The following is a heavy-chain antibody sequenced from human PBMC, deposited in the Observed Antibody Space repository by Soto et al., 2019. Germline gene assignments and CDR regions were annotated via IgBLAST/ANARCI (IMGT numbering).Heavy chain of an antibody. V-gene: IGHV4-4*02. CDR2: IDQNGIT. CDR1: GDPISSSKW. CDR3: ARLNRDYYYYCMDV. Sequence: SETLSLTCAVSGDPISSSKWWTWVRQTPGKGLEWIGKIDQNGITNYNPSLESRVTILKDNSKNHLSLKLTSVTAVDSAVYYCARLNRDYYYYCMDVWGQGXTVTVYS. J-gene: IGHJ6*02.